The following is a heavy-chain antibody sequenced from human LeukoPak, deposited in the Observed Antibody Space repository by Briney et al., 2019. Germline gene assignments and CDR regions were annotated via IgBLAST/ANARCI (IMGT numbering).Heavy chain of an antibody. CDR1: GFTFSSYS. J-gene: IGHJ4*02. CDR3: ARDAGYTIFGVEQYRGVY. CDR2: ISSSSSTI. V-gene: IGHV3-48*01. D-gene: IGHD3-3*01. Sequence: GGSLRLSCAASGFTFSSYSMNWVRQAPGKGLEWVSYISSSSSTIYYADSVKGRFTISRDNAKNSLYLQMDSLRAEDTAVYYCARDAGYTIFGVEQYRGVYWGQGTLVTVSS.